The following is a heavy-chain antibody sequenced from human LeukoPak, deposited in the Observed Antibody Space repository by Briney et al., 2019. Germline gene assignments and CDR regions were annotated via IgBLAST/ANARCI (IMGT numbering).Heavy chain of an antibody. CDR1: GYTFTNNW. Sequence: ASVKVSCKAFGYTFTNNWMHWVRQAPGQGLEWMGWINPNSGGTNYAQKFQGRVTMTRDTSISTAYMELSRLRSDDTAVYYCARGLNKYYYDSSGYYYWGQGTLVTVSS. CDR3: ARGLNKYYYDSSGYYY. CDR2: INPNSGGT. V-gene: IGHV1-2*02. J-gene: IGHJ4*02. D-gene: IGHD3-22*01.